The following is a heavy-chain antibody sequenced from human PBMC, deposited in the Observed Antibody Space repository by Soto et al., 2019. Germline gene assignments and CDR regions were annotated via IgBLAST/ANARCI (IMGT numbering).Heavy chain of an antibody. D-gene: IGHD3-10*01. Sequence: EVQLLESGGGLVQPGGSLRLSCAASGFTFNNYAMTWVRQAPGKGLEWVSAISGGGDTTSYADSVKGRFSVSREGSNNTLYLQMSSLRAEDTALYYCAKGRGGSGSLTPRVDFWGQGTLGTASS. CDR1: GFTFNNYA. J-gene: IGHJ4*02. CDR2: ISGGGDTT. CDR3: AKGRGGSGSLTPRVDF. V-gene: IGHV3-23*01.